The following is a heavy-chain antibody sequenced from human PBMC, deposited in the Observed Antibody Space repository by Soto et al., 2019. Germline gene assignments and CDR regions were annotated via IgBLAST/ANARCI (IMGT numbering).Heavy chain of an antibody. Sequence: ASVKVSCKASGGTFSSYTISWVRQAPGQGLEWMGRIIPILGIANYAQKFQGRVTITADKSTSTAYMELSSLRSEDTAVYYCARDSGAEDIAADYEFDPWGQGTLVTVSS. D-gene: IGHD6-13*01. CDR3: ARDSGAEDIAADYEFDP. CDR1: GGTFSSYT. J-gene: IGHJ5*02. CDR2: IIPILGIA. V-gene: IGHV1-69*04.